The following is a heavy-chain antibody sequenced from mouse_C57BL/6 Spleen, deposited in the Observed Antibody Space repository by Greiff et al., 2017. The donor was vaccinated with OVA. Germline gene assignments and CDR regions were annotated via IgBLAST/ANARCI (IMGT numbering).Heavy chain of an antibody. J-gene: IGHJ2*01. V-gene: IGHV1-26*01. Sequence: VQLQQSGPELVKPGASVKISCKASGYTFTDYYMNWVKQSHGQSLEWIGDINPNNGGTSYNQKFKGKATLTVDKSSSTAYMELRSLTSEDSAVYYCARPRTYYFDYWGQGTTLTVSS. CDR2: INPNNGGT. CDR3: ARPRTYYFDY. CDR1: GYTFTDYY.